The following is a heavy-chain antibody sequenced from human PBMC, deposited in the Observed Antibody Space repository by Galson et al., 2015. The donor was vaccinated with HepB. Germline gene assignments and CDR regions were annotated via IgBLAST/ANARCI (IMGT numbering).Heavy chain of an antibody. J-gene: IGHJ6*03. Sequence: SVKVSCKASGGTFSSYAISWVRQAPGQGLEWMGGIIPIFGTANYAQKFQGRVTITADESTSTAYMELSSLRSEDTAVYYCARIRGYCTNGVCYRGTDYYYYMDVWGKGTTVTVSS. V-gene: IGHV1-69*13. CDR2: IIPIFGTA. D-gene: IGHD2-8*01. CDR3: ARIRGYCTNGVCYRGTDYYYYMDV. CDR1: GGTFSSYA.